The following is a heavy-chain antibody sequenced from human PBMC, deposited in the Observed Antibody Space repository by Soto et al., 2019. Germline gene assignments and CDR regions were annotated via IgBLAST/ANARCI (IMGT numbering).Heavy chain of an antibody. CDR3: VTEERVGIPGGLDY. D-gene: IGHD1-26*01. CDR1: GFTFSDCV. J-gene: IGHJ4*02. Sequence: QVQVVESGGGVVQPGGSLRLSCAASGFTFSDCVMHWVRQAPGKGLQWVARVSPDGSHKLHADSVRGRLTISRDNSRNTHYQQMTSLRPEDTAVYYCVTEERVGIPGGLDYWGRGTPVTVSS. V-gene: IGHV3-30-3*01. CDR2: VSPDGSHK.